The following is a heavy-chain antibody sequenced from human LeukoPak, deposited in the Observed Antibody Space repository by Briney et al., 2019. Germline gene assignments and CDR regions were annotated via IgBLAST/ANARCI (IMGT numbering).Heavy chain of an antibody. CDR1: GFTFSNAW. J-gene: IGHJ4*02. V-gene: IGHV3-33*08. CDR3: AAWGSGLDY. CDR2: IWYDGSDK. D-gene: IGHD7-27*01. Sequence: GGSLRLSCAASGFTFSNAWMSWVRQAPGKGLEWVAVIWYDGSDKYYADSVKGRFTVSRDNSKNTLYLQMNSLRAEDTAVYYCAAWGSGLDYWGQGTLVTVSS.